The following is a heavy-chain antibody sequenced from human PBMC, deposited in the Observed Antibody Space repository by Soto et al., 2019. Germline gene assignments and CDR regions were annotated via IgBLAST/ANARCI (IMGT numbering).Heavy chain of an antibody. CDR1: GYIFTGYY. V-gene: IGHV1-2*02. J-gene: IGHJ3*02. D-gene: IGHD3-9*01. Sequence: APVKVSCKASGYIFTGYYIRWGRQAPGQGLEWMGWINTKTGGTKYAQKFQGRVTMTRDTSINTAYMEVSRLRSDDTAVYYCATDKVAFDMWGQGTMVTVSS. CDR3: ATDKVAFDM. CDR2: INTKTGGT.